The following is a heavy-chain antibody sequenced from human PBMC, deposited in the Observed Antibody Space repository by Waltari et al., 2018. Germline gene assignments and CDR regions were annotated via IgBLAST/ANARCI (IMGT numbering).Heavy chain of an antibody. D-gene: IGHD2-21*01. Sequence: QVQLVQSGAEVKKPGSSVKVSCKASGGTFSSYAISWVRQAPGPGLEWMGGIIPIFGTANYAQKFQGRVTITADESTSTAYMELSSLRSEDTAVYYCASAERGSRIAYCGGDCYFSWFDPWGQGTLVTVSS. J-gene: IGHJ5*02. V-gene: IGHV1-69*12. CDR2: IIPIFGTA. CDR3: ASAERGSRIAYCGGDCYFSWFDP. CDR1: GGTFSSYA.